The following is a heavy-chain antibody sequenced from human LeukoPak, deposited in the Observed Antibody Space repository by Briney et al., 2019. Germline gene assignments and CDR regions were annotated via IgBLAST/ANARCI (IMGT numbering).Heavy chain of an antibody. CDR2: IRSDGTNK. Sequence: PGGSPRLSCAASGFSFRSYGMHWVRQAPGKGLEWVTFIRSDGTNKYYADSVKGRFTISRDNSKNMLYLQMNSLSAEDTAVYYCAGDFDYWGQGTLVTVSS. J-gene: IGHJ4*02. CDR3: AGDFDY. V-gene: IGHV3-30*02. CDR1: GFSFRSYG.